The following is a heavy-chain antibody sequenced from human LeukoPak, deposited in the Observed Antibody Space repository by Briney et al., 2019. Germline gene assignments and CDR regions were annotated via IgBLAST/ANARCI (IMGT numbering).Heavy chain of an antibody. Sequence: GGSLRLSCAASGXSFSTYGMHWVRQAPGKGLEWLSYISGSSRTIDYADSVKGRFTISRDNAKSSLYLQMNSLRAEDTAVYYCAGNGGYSQPPWVWGQGTLVTVSS. V-gene: IGHV3-48*01. J-gene: IGHJ4*02. CDR3: AGNGGYSQPPWV. CDR2: ISGSSRTI. CDR1: GXSFSTYG. D-gene: IGHD6-13*01.